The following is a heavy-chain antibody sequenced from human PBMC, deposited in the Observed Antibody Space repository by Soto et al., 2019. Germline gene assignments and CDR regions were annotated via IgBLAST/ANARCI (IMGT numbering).Heavy chain of an antibody. CDR3: AREAGGPPPDY. Sequence: ASVKVSCKASGYTFSSFGITWLRQAPGQGLEWMGWISGNNGNKNYAQKFQGRITVTTDTSTTTAYMELRSLKSEDTAAYYCAREAGGPPPDYWGQGTLVTVSS. CDR1: GYTFSSFG. V-gene: IGHV1-18*01. CDR2: ISGNNGNK. J-gene: IGHJ4*02. D-gene: IGHD3-16*01.